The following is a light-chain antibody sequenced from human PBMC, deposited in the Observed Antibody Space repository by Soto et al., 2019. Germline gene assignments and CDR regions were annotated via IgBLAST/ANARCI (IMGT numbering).Light chain of an antibody. J-gene: IGKJ1*01. Sequence: DIVMTQSPLSLPVTPGEPASISCNSSQSLLQSNGYNYLDWYLQKPGQSPQLLIYFGSYRASGVPDRFSGSGSGTDFTLKIRRVEAEVVAIYYCMQAQQTPPTFGQGTKVEIK. V-gene: IGKV2-28*01. CDR3: MQAQQTPPT. CDR1: QSLLQSNGYNY. CDR2: FGS.